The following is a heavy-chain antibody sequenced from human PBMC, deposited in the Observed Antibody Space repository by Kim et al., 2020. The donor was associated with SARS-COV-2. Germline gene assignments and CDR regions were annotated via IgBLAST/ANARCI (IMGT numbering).Heavy chain of an antibody. CDR3: TTDPPDSLLWFGELRAPEYFQH. Sequence: GGSLRLSCAASGFTFSNAWMSWVRQAPGKGLEWVGRIKSKTDGGTTDYAAPVKGRFTISRDDSKNTLYLQMNSLKTEDTAVDYCTTDPPDSLLWFGELRAPEYFQHWGQGTLVTVSS. CDR1: GFTFSNAW. CDR2: IKSKTDGGTT. D-gene: IGHD3-10*01. J-gene: IGHJ1*01. V-gene: IGHV3-15*01.